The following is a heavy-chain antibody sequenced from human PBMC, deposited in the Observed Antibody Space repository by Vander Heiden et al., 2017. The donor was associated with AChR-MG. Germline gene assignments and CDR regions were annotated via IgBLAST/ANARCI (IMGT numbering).Heavy chain of an antibody. CDR3: ARDRISQDFDY. CDR1: GFTFSSYS. CDR2: ISSRSSYI. J-gene: IGHJ4*02. V-gene: IGHV3-21*01. Sequence: EVQLVASGGGLVKPGGSLRLSCAASGFTFSSYSMNWVRQAPGKGLEWVSSISSRSSYIYYADSVKGRFTISRDNAKNSLYLQMNSLRAEDTAVYYCARDRISQDFDYWGQGTLVTVSS.